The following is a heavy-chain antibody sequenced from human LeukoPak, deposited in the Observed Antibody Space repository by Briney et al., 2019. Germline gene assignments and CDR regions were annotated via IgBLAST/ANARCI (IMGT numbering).Heavy chain of an antibody. J-gene: IGHJ4*02. V-gene: IGHV3-11*06. CDR1: GFTFSGYF. CDR2: INGRGTYI. CDR3: ARSGREATEIDY. D-gene: IGHD1-1*01. Sequence: GGSLRLSCAASGFTFSGYFMSWVRQAPGKGLKWLSYINGRGTYIDYAESLKGRITISRDNAQNSLYLQMNGLRVEDTAVYYCARSGREATEIDYWGQGTLVTVSS.